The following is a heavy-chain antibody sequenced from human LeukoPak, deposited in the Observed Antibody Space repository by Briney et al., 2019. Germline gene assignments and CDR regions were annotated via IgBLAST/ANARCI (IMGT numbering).Heavy chain of an antibody. J-gene: IGHJ4*02. CDR1: GGSISSGSYY. D-gene: IGHD3-3*01. CDR2: IYTSGST. CDR3: ARGGYDFWSGYYTDH. Sequence: SETLSLTCTVSGGSISSGSYYWSWIRQPAGTGLGWIGRIYTSGSTNYNPSLKSRVTISVDTSKNQFSLKLSSVTAADTAVYYCARGGYDFWSGYYTDHWGQGTLVTVSS. V-gene: IGHV4-61*02.